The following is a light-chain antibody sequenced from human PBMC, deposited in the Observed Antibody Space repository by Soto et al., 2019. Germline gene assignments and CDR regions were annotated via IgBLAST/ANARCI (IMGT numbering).Light chain of an antibody. CDR1: SSDVGGYNY. J-gene: IGLJ1*01. CDR2: EVS. CDR3: SSYTSSSTPYV. V-gene: IGLV2-14*01. Sequence: QSVLTQPASVSGSPGQSITISCTGTSSDVGGYNYVSWYQQHPGKAPKLMIYEVSNRPSGVSNRFSGYKSGNTASLPISGLQAEDEADYYCSSYTSSSTPYVFGTGTKLTVL.